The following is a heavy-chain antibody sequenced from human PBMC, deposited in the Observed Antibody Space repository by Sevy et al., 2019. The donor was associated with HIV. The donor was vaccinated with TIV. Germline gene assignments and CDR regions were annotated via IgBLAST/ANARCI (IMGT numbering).Heavy chain of an antibody. V-gene: IGHV4-59*01. CDR1: GGSISSYY. CDR3: ARESPLGVEWELSRPQNWFDP. Sequence: SETLSLTCTVFGGSISSYYWNWIRQPPGKGLEWIGYIYYSGSTNSNPTLKSRVTISVDMSKNQFSLKLSSVTAADTAVYYCARESPLGVEWELSRPQNWFDPWGQGTLVTVSS. D-gene: IGHD1-26*01. J-gene: IGHJ5*02. CDR2: IYYSGST.